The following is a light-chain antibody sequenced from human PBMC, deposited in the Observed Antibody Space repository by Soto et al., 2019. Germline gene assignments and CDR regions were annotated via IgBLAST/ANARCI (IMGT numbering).Light chain of an antibody. V-gene: IGKV1-5*01. J-gene: IGKJ1*01. CDR3: QQYCSHST. Sequence: DFKMTQSPSTLSASVGDRVTITSRASQNIRSRLAWFQQKPGKAPKILIYDASSLESGVPQRFSGSGSGTEFTLTISSLQTDDFSTYYCQQYCSHSTLGQGTKVDIK. CDR1: QNIRSR. CDR2: DAS.